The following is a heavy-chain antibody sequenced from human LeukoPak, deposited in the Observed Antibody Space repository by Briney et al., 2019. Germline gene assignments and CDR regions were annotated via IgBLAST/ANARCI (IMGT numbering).Heavy chain of an antibody. CDR2: ISGSGGST. Sequence: PVGSLRLSCAASAFTFSSYAMSWVRQAPGKGLEWVSAISGSGGSTYYADSVKGRFTISRDNSKNTLYLQMNSLRAEDTAVYYCAKRYCRSTSCHYEYWGQGTLVTVSS. CDR1: AFTFSSYA. D-gene: IGHD2-2*01. J-gene: IGHJ4*02. CDR3: AKRYCRSTSCHYEY. V-gene: IGHV3-23*01.